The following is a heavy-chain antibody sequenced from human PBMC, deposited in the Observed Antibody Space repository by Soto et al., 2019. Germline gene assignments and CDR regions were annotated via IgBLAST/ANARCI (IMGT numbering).Heavy chain of an antibody. J-gene: IGHJ4*02. D-gene: IGHD3-22*01. V-gene: IGHV1-18*04. CDR3: AREVGYYDSSGYDEY. Sequence: ASVKISCKASGYTFTSYGISWVRQAPGQGLEWMGWISAYNGNTNYAQKLQGRVTMTTDTSTSTAYMELRSLRSDDTAVYYCAREVGYYDSSGYDEYWGEGTLVTVSS. CDR1: GYTFTSYG. CDR2: ISAYNGNT.